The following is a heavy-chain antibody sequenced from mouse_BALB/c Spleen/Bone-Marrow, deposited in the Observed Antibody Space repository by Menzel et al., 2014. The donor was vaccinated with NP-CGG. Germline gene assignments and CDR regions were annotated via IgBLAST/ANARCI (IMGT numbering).Heavy chain of an antibody. Sequence: LQQSGGGLVQPGGSLKLSCAASGFTFSSYTVSWVRQTPEKRLEWVAYISNGGGSTYYPDTVKGLFTISRDNAKNTLYLQMSSLKSEDTAMYYCARQLGLRWAMDYWGQGTSVTVSS. CDR1: GFTFSSYT. V-gene: IGHV5-12-2*01. J-gene: IGHJ4*01. CDR2: ISNGGGST. D-gene: IGHD3-1*01. CDR3: ARQLGLRWAMDY.